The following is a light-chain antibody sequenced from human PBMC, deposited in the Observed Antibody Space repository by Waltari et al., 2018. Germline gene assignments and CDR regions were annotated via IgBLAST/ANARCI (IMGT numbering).Light chain of an antibody. CDR3: SSYAGSNIV. CDR1: SSDVGGYNY. CDR2: EVS. J-gene: IGLJ1*01. Sequence: QSALTQPPSASGSPGQSVPIPCTGTSSDVGGYNYVSWYQQHPGNTPKVMIYEVSKRPSGVPDRFSGSKSGNTASLTVSGLQTEDEADYYCSSYAGSNIVFGTGTKVTVL. V-gene: IGLV2-8*01.